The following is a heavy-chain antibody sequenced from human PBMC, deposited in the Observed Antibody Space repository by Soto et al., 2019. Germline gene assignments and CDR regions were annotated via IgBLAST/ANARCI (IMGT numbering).Heavy chain of an antibody. CDR2: IIPMFGKA. J-gene: IGHJ4*02. CDR3: ARDGTLYDTSGYYYLY. D-gene: IGHD3-22*01. V-gene: IGHV1-69*01. Sequence: QVQLVQSGAEVKKPGSSVKVSCKASGGTFSRYAISWVRQAPGQGLEWMGGIIPMFGKANYAQKFQGRVTITEDESTRTDYMELRSLISEDTAVYYCARDGTLYDTSGYYYLYWGQGTLVTVSS. CDR1: GGTFSRYA.